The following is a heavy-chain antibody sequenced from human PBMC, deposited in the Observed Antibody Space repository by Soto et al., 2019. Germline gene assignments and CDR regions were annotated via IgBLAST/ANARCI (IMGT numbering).Heavy chain of an antibody. CDR1: GYSFTSYW. CDR2: IDPSDSYT. CDR3: ARYGPLIGSNWFDP. D-gene: IGHD3-10*01. Sequence: GASLKISCKGSGYSFTSYWISWVRQMPGKGLEWMGRIDPSDSYTNYSPSFQGHVTISADKSISTAYLQWSSLKASDTAMYYWARYGPLIGSNWFDPWGKGKLVTVSS. V-gene: IGHV5-10-1*01. J-gene: IGHJ5*02.